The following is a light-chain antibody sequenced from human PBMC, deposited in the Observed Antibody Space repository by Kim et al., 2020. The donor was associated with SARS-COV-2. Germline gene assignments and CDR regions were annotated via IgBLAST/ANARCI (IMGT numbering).Light chain of an antibody. Sequence: GQSITISCTGTSSDVGTYDLVSWYHLHPGKAPKFMIYEVTKRPSGVSHRFSGSKSGNTASLTISGLQAEDEADYYCCSYAGSSTFVFGIGTKVTVL. V-gene: IGLV2-23*02. J-gene: IGLJ1*01. CDR1: SSDVGTYDL. CDR2: EVT. CDR3: CSYAGSSTFV.